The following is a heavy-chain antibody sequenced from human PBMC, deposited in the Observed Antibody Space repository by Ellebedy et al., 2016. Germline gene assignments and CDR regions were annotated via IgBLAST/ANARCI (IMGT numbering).Heavy chain of an antibody. D-gene: IGHD5-24*01. V-gene: IGHV3-74*01. CDR3: ARGDGLNYRDTCDI. J-gene: IGHJ3*02. Sequence: GGSLRLXXAASGFTFSTYWMHWVRQAPGKGLVWVSRINTDGSSATYADSVKGRFTISRDNAKNTLNLQMNSLRAEDTAVYYCARGDGLNYRDTCDIWGQGTMVTVSS. CDR1: GFTFSTYW. CDR2: INTDGSSA.